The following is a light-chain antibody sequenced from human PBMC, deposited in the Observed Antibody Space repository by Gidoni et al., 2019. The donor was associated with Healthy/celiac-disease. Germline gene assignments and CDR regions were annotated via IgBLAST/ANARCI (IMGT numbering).Light chain of an antibody. V-gene: IGLV3-25*03. Sequence: SYELTQPPSVSVSPGQTARITCSGDALPKQYAYWYQQKPGQAPVLVIYKDSERPSGTPERFSGSSSETTVTLTIGGVQAEDEADYYCQSADSSGKWVFGGGTKLTVL. CDR2: KDS. CDR1: ALPKQY. CDR3: QSADSSGKWV. J-gene: IGLJ3*02.